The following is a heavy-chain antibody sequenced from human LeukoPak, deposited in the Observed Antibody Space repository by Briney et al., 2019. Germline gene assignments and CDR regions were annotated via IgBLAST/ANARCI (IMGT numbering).Heavy chain of an antibody. D-gene: IGHD3-22*01. CDR3: ARQSLYYYDSSGYYYTNYFDY. Sequence: GESLKISCKGSGYSFTNYWIGWVRQMPGKGLEWMGIIYPGDSETRYSPSFQGQVTISVDKSISNAYLQWSSLKALDTAMYYCARQSLYYYDSSGYYYTNYFDYWGQGTLVTVSS. J-gene: IGHJ4*02. CDR2: IYPGDSET. CDR1: GYSFTNYW. V-gene: IGHV5-51*01.